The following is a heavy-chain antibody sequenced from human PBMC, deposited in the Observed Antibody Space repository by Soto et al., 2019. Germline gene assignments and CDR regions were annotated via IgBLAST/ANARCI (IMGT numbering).Heavy chain of an antibody. Sequence: QAQLVQSGAEVKKPGASVRVSCTTSGYTFTAYHIHWLRQAPGQRLEWLGWINPDNGNTKYSQNFWGRVTITRDTSARTAHMELSSLRPEDTAIYYCTSEEYCTGGTCSRYFGLWGRGTLVTVSS. CDR1: GYTFTAYH. D-gene: IGHD2-8*02. J-gene: IGHJ2*01. V-gene: IGHV1-3*01. CDR2: INPDNGNT. CDR3: TSEEYCTGGTCSRYFGL.